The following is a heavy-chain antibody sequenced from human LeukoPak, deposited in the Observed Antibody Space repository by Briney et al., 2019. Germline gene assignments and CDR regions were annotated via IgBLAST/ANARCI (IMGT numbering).Heavy chain of an antibody. V-gene: IGHV3-23*05. D-gene: IGHD3-22*01. CDR2: IETGGAST. Sequence: PGGSLRLSCAASGFTFSSYGMSWVRQAPGKGLEWVSAIETGGASTYYADSVKGRFTISRDNSKNTLYLQMNSLRAEDTAVYYCARGWPVSSAGAFGIWGQGTMVTVSS. CDR3: ARGWPVSSAGAFGI. CDR1: GFTFSSYG. J-gene: IGHJ3*02.